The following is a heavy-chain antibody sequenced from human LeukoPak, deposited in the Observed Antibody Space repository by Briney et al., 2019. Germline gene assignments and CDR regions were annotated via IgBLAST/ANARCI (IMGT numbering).Heavy chain of an antibody. V-gene: IGHV3-74*01. J-gene: IGHJ4*02. CDR2: INSDGSST. Sequence: GGSLRLSCAASGTTFRNYRMHWVRQVPGKGLVWVSRINSDGSSTNYADSVKGRFTISRDNAKNTLYLQMNSLRAEDTAVYYCARGYGDNSVLVDYWGQGTLVSVS. CDR1: GTTFRNYR. CDR3: ARGYGDNSVLVDY. D-gene: IGHD4-23*01.